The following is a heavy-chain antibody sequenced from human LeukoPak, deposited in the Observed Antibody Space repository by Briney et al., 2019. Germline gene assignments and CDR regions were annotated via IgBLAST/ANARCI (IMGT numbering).Heavy chain of an antibody. J-gene: IGHJ4*01. V-gene: IGHV3-48*01. Sequence: GGSLRLSCAASEFTFSSYSMNWVRQAPGKGLEWVSYISRSGGTIYYADSVRGRFTISRDNAKNSLFLQMSNLRAEDTAVYYCARDITVGTTPDYWGHGTLVTVSS. CDR3: ARDITVGTTPDY. CDR1: EFTFSSYS. CDR2: ISRSGGTI. D-gene: IGHD1-1*01.